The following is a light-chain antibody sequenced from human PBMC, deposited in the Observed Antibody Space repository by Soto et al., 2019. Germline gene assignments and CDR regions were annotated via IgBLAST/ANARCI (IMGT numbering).Light chain of an antibody. V-gene: IGKV3-20*01. CDR2: GAS. CDR1: QDVTRSY. Sequence: EIVLTQSPGTLSLSPGEEATLSCRASQDVTRSYLAWYQQKPGQAPRLLIYGASIRATGIPDRFSGSGSGTDFTLTISRLEPEDFAVYYCQQYGSSRTFGQGTKVEIK. J-gene: IGKJ1*01. CDR3: QQYGSSRT.